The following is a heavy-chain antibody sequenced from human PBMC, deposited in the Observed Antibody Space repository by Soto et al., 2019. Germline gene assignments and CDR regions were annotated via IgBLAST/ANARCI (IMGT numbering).Heavy chain of an antibody. CDR2: ISGSGGST. CDR1: GFTFSSYA. J-gene: IGHJ6*02. D-gene: IGHD4-17*01. Sequence: GGSLRLSCAASGFTFSSYAMSWVRQAPGKGLEWVSAISGSGGSTYYADSVKGRFTISRDNSKNTLYLQMNSLRAEDTAVYYCAKDHYGDYYYYGMDVWGQGTTVTVSS. CDR3: AKDHYGDYYYYGMDV. V-gene: IGHV3-23*01.